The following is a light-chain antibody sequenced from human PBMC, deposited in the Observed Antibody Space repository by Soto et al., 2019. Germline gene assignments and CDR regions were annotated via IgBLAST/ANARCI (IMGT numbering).Light chain of an antibody. CDR1: QSVGSD. CDR2: DIF. Sequence: EIVMTQSPATLSVSPGERATLSCRASQSVGSDLAWYQQKPGQAPRLVIYDIFTRATGVPNRISGSGSGTEFTLTISRLQSEDFAVYYCQQYNNWPPVTFGQGTKVDIK. J-gene: IGKJ1*01. CDR3: QQYNNWPPVT. V-gene: IGKV3D-15*01.